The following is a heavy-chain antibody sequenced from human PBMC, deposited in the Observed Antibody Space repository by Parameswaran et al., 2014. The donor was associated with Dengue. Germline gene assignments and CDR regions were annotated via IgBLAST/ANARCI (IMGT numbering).Heavy chain of an antibody. Sequence: VRQAPGKALEWLALIYWDEDKRYSPSLKSRLTITKDTSKNQVVLTMTNMDPVDTATYYCTHQLMIPLGGEIVSGVFDYWGQGTLVTVSS. CDR2: IYWDEDK. CDR3: THQLMIPLGGEIVSGVFDY. J-gene: IGHJ4*02. D-gene: IGHD3-16*02. V-gene: IGHV2-5*02.